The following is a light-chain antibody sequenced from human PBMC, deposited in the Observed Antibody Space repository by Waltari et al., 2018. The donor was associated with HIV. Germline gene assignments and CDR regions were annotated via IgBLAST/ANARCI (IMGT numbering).Light chain of an antibody. Sequence: QSALTQPASVSGSPGQSITISCTGSSSDVGTYNSVSWYQQHPVKAPKLIIYEVSNRPPGVSNRFSGSKSGSTASLTISGLQAEDEADYYCSSYTSGNAVLFGGGTKVTVL. V-gene: IGLV2-14*01. CDR3: SSYTSGNAVL. CDR1: SSDVGTYNS. CDR2: EVS. J-gene: IGLJ2*01.